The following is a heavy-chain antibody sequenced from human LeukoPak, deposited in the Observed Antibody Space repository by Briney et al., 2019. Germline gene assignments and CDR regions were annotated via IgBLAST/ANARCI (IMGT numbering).Heavy chain of an antibody. V-gene: IGHV4-34*01. CDR2: INHSGST. CDR3: ARGDFAATTSSYYYYYMDV. Sequence: SETLSLTCAVYGGSFSGYYWSWIRQSPGKGLEWIGEINHSGSTNYNPSLKSRVNISVDTSKNQFSLKLSSVTAADTAVYYCARGDFAATTSSYYYYYMDVWGKGTTVTVSS. D-gene: IGHD5-12*01. CDR1: GGSFSGYY. J-gene: IGHJ6*03.